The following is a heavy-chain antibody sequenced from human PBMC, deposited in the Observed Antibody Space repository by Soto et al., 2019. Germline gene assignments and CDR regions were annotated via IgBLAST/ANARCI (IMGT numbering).Heavy chain of an antibody. CDR3: AREDCSSTSCYEGTYYYYGMDV. Sequence: GASVKVSCKASGYTFTGYDMHWVRQAPGQGLEWMGWINPNSGGTNYAQKFQGWVTMTRDTSISTAYMELSRLRSDDTAVYYCAREDCSSTSCYEGTYYYYGMDVWGQGTTVTVSS. J-gene: IGHJ6*02. V-gene: IGHV1-2*04. D-gene: IGHD2-2*01. CDR2: INPNSGGT. CDR1: GYTFTGYD.